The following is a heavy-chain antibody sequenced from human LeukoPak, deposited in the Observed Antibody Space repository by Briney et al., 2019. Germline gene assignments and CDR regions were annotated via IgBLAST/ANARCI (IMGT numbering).Heavy chain of an antibody. D-gene: IGHD2-15*01. Sequence: GESLKISCKGSGYSFTSYWIGWVRQMPGKGLEWMGIIYPGDSDTRYSPSFQGQVTISADKSISTAYLQWSSLKASDTAMYYCARHRLHCSGGSCYPPRFYYMDVWGKGTTGTVSS. CDR2: IYPGDSDT. CDR3: ARHRLHCSGGSCYPPRFYYMDV. V-gene: IGHV5-51*01. CDR1: GYSFTSYW. J-gene: IGHJ6*03.